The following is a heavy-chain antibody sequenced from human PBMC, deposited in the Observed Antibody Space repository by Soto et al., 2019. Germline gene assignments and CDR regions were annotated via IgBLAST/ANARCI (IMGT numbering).Heavy chain of an antibody. V-gene: IGHV1-3*01. CDR1: GYTFTDYA. CDR3: VRDGVGAASLAY. J-gene: IGHJ4*02. CDR2: ITAANGNT. D-gene: IGHD2-15*01. Sequence: QVQLVQSGAEVKKPGASVKISCKASGYTFTDYAMHWVRQAPGQRLEWMGWITAANGNTKYSENFQGRVTLTSDTSASTAHMELSSLRSEDTAVYYCVRDGVGAASLAYWGQGTLVTVSS.